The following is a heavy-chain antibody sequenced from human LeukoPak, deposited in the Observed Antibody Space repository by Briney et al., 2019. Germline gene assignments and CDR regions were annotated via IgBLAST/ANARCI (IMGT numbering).Heavy chain of an antibody. CDR1: GGSFSGYY. CDR3: ARRKRGDSGYALYYYYYYMDV. J-gene: IGHJ6*03. Sequence: SETLSLTCAVYGGSFSGYYWSWIRQPPGKGLEWIGEINHSGSTNYNPSLKSRVTISVDTSKNQFSLKLSSVTAADTAVYYCARRKRGDSGYALYYYYYYMDVWGKGTTVTISS. CDR2: INHSGST. V-gene: IGHV4-34*01. D-gene: IGHD5-12*01.